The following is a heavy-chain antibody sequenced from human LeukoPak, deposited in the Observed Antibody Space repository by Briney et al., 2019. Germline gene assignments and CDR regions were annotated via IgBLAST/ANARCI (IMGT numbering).Heavy chain of an antibody. J-gene: IGHJ3*02. V-gene: IGHV3-74*01. CDR2: INSDGSST. D-gene: IGHD5-18*01. CDR1: GFTFSSYD. Sequence: GGSLRLSCAASGFTFSSYDMTWVRQAPGRGLEWVSRINSDGSSTSYADSVKGRFTISRDNAKNTLYLQMNSLRAEDTAVYYCARNAAMAADIWGQGTMVTVSS. CDR3: ARNAAMAADI.